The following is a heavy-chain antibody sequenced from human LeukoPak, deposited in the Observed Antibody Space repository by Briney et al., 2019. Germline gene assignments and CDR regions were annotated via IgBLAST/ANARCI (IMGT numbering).Heavy chain of an antibody. D-gene: IGHD5-18*01. CDR2: ISAFNGNT. V-gene: IGHV1-18*01. J-gene: IGHJ4*02. Sequence: ASVKVSCKASGYTFTSYGITWVRQAPGQGLEWMGWISAFNGNTNYAQKLQGRVTMTTDTSTSTAYMEMRGLRSDDTAVYYCARARPDVQLWFYDYWGQGTLVTVSS. CDR1: GYTFTSYG. CDR3: ARARPDVQLWFYDY.